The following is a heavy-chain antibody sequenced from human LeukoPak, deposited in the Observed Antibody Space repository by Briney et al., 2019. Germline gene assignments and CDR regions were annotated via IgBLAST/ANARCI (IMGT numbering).Heavy chain of an antibody. Sequence: GGSLRLSCAASGFTFSTYGMHWVRQAPGKGLEWVAFTRYDGTNKYYADSVKGRFTISRDNSKNTLYLQMNSLRGEDTAVYFCAKDKDPWKSTAISDFDYWGQGTPVTVSS. V-gene: IGHV3-30*02. CDR1: GFTFSTYG. J-gene: IGHJ4*02. CDR3: AKDKDPWKSTAISDFDY. D-gene: IGHD1-1*01. CDR2: TRYDGTNK.